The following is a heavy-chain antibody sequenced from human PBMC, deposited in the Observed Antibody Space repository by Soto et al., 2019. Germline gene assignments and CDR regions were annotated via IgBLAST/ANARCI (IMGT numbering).Heavy chain of an antibody. CDR1: GGTFRTSA. D-gene: IGHD3-3*02. Sequence: QVQLVQSGAEVKKPGSSVKVSCKTSGGTFRTSAISWVRQAPGQGLEWMGGIMPVFSTPDYAQKFQVRVTITSEESTGTADMELTSLRSEDTAVYYCARDKDRQQLGGNYYYIMDVWGQGTTVTVSS. CDR2: IMPVFSTP. CDR3: ARDKDRQQLGGNYYYIMDV. J-gene: IGHJ6*01. V-gene: IGHV1-69*05.